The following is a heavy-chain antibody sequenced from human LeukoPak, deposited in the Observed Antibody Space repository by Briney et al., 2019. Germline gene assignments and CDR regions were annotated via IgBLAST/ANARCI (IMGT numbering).Heavy chain of an antibody. CDR2: IYYSGTT. J-gene: IGHJ4*02. D-gene: IGHD3-3*01. V-gene: IGHV4-39*01. Sequence: SETLSLTCTVSGGTTSSSSYYWGWIRQPPGKGLEWIASIYYSGTTYYNPSLKSRVTISVDTSKSQFSLRLTSVTAADTAVYYCARHVRFLEWLSSYYFDYWGQGTLVTVSS. CDR3: ARHVRFLEWLSSYYFDY. CDR1: GGTTSSSSYY.